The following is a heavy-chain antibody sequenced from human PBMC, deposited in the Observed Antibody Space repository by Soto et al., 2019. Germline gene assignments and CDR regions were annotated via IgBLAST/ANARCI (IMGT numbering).Heavy chain of an antibody. J-gene: IGHJ5*02. CDR2: IIPTFGSP. Sequence: QVHLVQSGAEVKKSGSSVKVSCKTSGGIFNSYGLSWVRQAPGQGPEWMGQIIPTFGSPKYAQKFQGRVTLTADESTITAYMELSSLTSEDTAIYYCAREKFSNYFDPWGQGTQVTVSS. CDR1: GGIFNSYG. V-gene: IGHV1-69*01. CDR3: AREKFSNYFDP.